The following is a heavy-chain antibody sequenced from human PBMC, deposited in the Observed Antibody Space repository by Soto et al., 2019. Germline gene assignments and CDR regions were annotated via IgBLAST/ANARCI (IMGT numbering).Heavy chain of an antibody. V-gene: IGHV4-38-2*01. CDR2: IFHGGTT. CDR1: RYSISSGYY. J-gene: IGHJ4*02. Sequence: SETLSLTCFVSRYSISSGYYWDWIRQPPGKGPEWIGSIFHGGTTYYNPSLKSRLTISVDTSKNQFSLTLSSVTAADTAVYYCARHADSSSYYYPFDYWGQGSLVTVSS. D-gene: IGHD3-22*01. CDR3: ARHADSSSYYYPFDY.